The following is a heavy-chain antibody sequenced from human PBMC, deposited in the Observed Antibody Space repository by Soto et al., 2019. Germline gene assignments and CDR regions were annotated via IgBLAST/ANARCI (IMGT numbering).Heavy chain of an antibody. V-gene: IGHV3-33*01. CDR3: AGFGSGTYYYYGMDV. D-gene: IGHD6-19*01. CDR2: IWYDGSNK. CDR1: GFTFSSYG. J-gene: IGHJ6*02. Sequence: GGSLRLSCAASGFTFSSYGMHWVRQAPGKGLEWVAVIWYDGSNKYYADSVKGRFTISRDNSKNTLYLQMNSLRAEDTAVYYCAGFGSGTYYYYGMDVWGQGTTVTVSS.